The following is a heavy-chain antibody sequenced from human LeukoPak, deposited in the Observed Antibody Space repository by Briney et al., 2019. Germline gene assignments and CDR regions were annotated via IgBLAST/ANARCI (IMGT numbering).Heavy chain of an antibody. V-gene: IGHV3-33*06. CDR1: GFTFSSYG. J-gene: IGHJ4*02. D-gene: IGHD3-3*01. CDR2: IWYDGSNK. Sequence: GRSLRLSCAASGFTFSSYGMHWVRQAPGKGLEGVAVIWYDGSNKYYADSVKGRFTISRDNSKNTLYLQMNSLRAEETGVYYCAKDYDFWSGYEIDYWGQGTLVTVSS. CDR3: AKDYDFWSGYEIDY.